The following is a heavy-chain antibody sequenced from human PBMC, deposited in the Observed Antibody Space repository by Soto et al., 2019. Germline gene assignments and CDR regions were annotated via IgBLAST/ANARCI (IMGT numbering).Heavy chain of an antibody. J-gene: IGHJ4*02. V-gene: IGHV4-59*01. CDR3: ARIGGYHGPLDY. CDR1: GVSIISYF. CDR2: TYHRGST. Sequence: SETLSLTFSVAGVSIISYFWSWMRQAPGRGLEWIGYTYHRGSTNYSPSLKSRVAISLDTSENQFSLKVNSVTAADTAVYYCARIGGYHGPLDYWGQGTPVTVSS. D-gene: IGHD6-25*01.